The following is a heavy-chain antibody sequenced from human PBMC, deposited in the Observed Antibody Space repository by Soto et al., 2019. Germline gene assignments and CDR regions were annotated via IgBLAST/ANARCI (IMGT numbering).Heavy chain of an antibody. V-gene: IGHV6-1*01. CDR2: TYYRSRWYS. CDR1: GDTVSSNSVA. D-gene: IGHD2-15*01. J-gene: IGHJ6*02. Sequence: PSQTLSLTCVGSGDTVSSNSVAWNWVRQSPSRGLEWLGRTYYRSRWYSDYAVSVRSRIDINADTSKNQVCLQLNSVTPEDTAVYYCARSEEDSDYYYYGMDVWGQGTTVTVSS. CDR3: ARSEEDSDYYYYGMDV.